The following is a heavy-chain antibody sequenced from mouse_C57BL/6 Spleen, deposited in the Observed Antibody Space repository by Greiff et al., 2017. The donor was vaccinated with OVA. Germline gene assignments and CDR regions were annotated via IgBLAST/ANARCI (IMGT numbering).Heavy chain of an antibody. D-gene: IGHD2-4*01. CDR2: IDPSDSYT. CDR1: GYTFTSYW. J-gene: IGHJ2*01. CDR3: ARGDDYDKNFDY. Sequence: QVQLQQSGAELVKPGASVKLSCKASGYTFTSYWMQWVKQRPGQGLEWIGEIDPSDSYTNYNQKFKGKATLTVDTSSSTAYMQLSSLTSEDSAVYYCARGDDYDKNFDYWGQGTTLTVSS. V-gene: IGHV1-50*01.